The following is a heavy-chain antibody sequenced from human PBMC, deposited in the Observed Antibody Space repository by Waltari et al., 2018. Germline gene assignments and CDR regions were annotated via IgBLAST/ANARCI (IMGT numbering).Heavy chain of an antibody. J-gene: IGHJ4*02. CDR3: VRDSSGTY. Sequence: EVQLVESGGGLVRPGGSLRLSCAASGFTFSSHWRYWVRQTPGKGLVWVSGINSDGSSTSYADSVKGRVTISRDNAKNTLYLQMNSLRAEDTAVYYCVRDSSGTYWGQGTQVTVSS. CDR1: GFTFSSHW. CDR2: INSDGSST. V-gene: IGHV3-74*01. D-gene: IGHD3-22*01.